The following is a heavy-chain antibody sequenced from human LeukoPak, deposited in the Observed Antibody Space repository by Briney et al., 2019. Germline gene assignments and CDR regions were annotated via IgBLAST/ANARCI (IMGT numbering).Heavy chain of an antibody. J-gene: IGHJ5*02. V-gene: IGHV3-9*01. D-gene: IGHD6-13*01. CDR2: ISWNSGNI. Sequence: PGGSLRLSCAASGFIFDDYAMHWVRQAPGKGLEWVSGISWNSGNIGYADSVKGRFTISRDNAKNSLYLQMNSLRAEDTALYYCAKDLSLAAAGPFDPWGQGTLVTVSS. CDR1: GFIFDDYA. CDR3: AKDLSLAAAGPFDP.